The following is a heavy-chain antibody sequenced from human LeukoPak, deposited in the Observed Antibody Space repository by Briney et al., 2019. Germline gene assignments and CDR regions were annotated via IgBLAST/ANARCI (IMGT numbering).Heavy chain of an antibody. CDR2: IYYTGST. V-gene: IGHV4-31*03. CDR1: GGSLTRSGYY. D-gene: IGHD5-18*01. Sequence: SETLSLTCTVSGGSLTRSGYYWSWVRQHPGKGLEWVGYIYYTGSTYYNPSLESRLTISMDTSQNRFSLEMSAVTAADTAVYYCGRDMGYGPDYYGMDVWGQGTTVTVSS. J-gene: IGHJ6*02. CDR3: GRDMGYGPDYYGMDV.